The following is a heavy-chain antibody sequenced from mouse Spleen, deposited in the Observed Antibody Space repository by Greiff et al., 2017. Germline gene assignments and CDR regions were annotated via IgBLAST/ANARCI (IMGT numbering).Heavy chain of an antibody. CDR3: AREGDYDYFDY. CDR2: ISYDGSN. CDR1: GYSITSGYY. V-gene: IGHV3-6*01. D-gene: IGHD2-4*01. Sequence: EVQVVESGPGLVKPSQSLSLTCSVTGYSITSGYYWNWIRQFPGNKLEWMGYISYDGSNNYNPSLKNRISITRDTSKNQFFLKLNSVTTEDTATYYCAREGDYDYFDYWGQGTTLTVSS. J-gene: IGHJ2*01.